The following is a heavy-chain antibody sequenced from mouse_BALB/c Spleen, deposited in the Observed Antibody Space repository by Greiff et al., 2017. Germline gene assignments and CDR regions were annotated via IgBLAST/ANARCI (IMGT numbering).Heavy chain of an antibody. Sequence: EVKLMESGPELVKPGASVKMSCKASGYTFTSYVMHWVKQKPGQGLEWIGYINPYNDGTKYNEKFKGKATLTSDKSSSTAYMELSSLTSEDSAVYYCARRSYDGYYAGVWGAGTTVTVSS. CDR3: ARRSYDGYYAGV. D-gene: IGHD2-3*01. V-gene: IGHV1-14*01. J-gene: IGHJ1*01. CDR1: GYTFTSYV. CDR2: INPYNDGT.